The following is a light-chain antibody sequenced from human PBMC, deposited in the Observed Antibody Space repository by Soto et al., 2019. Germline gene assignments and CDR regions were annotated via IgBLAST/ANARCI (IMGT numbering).Light chain of an antibody. CDR1: QSISSF. J-gene: IGKJ4*01. Sequence: EIVLTQSPATLSLSPGERATLSCRASQSISSFLAWYQQKPGQAPRLLIYDASNRATGIPARFSGRGSGTDFTPTIGSLEPEDFAVYYCQQRSNWPLTFGGGTKVEI. CDR2: DAS. V-gene: IGKV3-11*01. CDR3: QQRSNWPLT.